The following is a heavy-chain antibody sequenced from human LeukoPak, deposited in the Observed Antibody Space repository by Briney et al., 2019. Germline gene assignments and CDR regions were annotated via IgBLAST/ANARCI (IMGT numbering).Heavy chain of an antibody. D-gene: IGHD3-16*02. CDR1: GYNFIGYF. V-gene: IGHV1-2*02. CDR2: MNPSDGDT. J-gene: IGHJ3*02. Sequence: GASVKVSCKASGYNFIGYFVHWVRQAPGQGLEWVGWMNPSDGDTNYAQKFQGRVSLTRDTSISTAYMELSRLTSDDTAVYYCARGEMITFGGVIVISTFDIWGQGTMVTVS. CDR3: ARGEMITFGGVIVISTFDI.